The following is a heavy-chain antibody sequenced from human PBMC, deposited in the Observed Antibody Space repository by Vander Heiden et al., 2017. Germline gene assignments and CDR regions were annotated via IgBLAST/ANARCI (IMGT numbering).Heavy chain of an antibody. Sequence: EMQLLESGGGLVQPGGSLRLSCAASGFTFSTSGMTWVRQAPGKGLGWVSGISGGGGNTYYADSVKGRFTISRDNSKNTLYLQMSSLRAEDTAVYYCATYSSAWGFGYWGQGTPVTVSS. CDR2: ISGGGGNT. D-gene: IGHD6-19*01. CDR3: ATYSSAWGFGY. J-gene: IGHJ4*02. V-gene: IGHV3-23*01. CDR1: GFTFSTSG.